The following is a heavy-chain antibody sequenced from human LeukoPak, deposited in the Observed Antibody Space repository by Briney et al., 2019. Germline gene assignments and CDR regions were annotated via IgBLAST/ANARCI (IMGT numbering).Heavy chain of an antibody. CDR1: GGSFSGYY. Sequence: PSETLSLTCAVYGGSFSGYYWSWIRQPPGKGLEWIGSIYYSGSTYYNPSLKSRVTISVDTSKNQFSLKLSSVTAADTAVYYCARGGANVILVVAANWFDPWGQGTLVTVSS. CDR2: IYYSGST. CDR3: ARGGANVILVVAANWFDP. J-gene: IGHJ5*02. D-gene: IGHD2-15*01. V-gene: IGHV4-34*01.